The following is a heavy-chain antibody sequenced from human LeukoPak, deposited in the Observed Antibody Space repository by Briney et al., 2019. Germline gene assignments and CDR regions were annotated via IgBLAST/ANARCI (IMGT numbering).Heavy chain of an antibody. J-gene: IGHJ6*03. CDR1: GSGFTFGNFA. V-gene: IGHV3-23*01. D-gene: IGHD3-16*01. Sequence: GGSLRLSCEVSGSGFTFGNFAMSWVRQAPGKGLEWVSGISGSGYYTYYADSVKGRFTISRDNSKNTLCIQMNSLRAEDTAVYYCAKDGSWGDYYFYFYMDVWGKGTTVTVSS. CDR2: ISGSGYYT. CDR3: AKDGSWGDYYFYFYMDV.